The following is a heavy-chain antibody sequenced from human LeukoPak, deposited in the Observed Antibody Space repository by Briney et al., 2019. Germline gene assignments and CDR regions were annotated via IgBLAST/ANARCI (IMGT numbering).Heavy chain of an antibody. CDR3: ASGSSGYNP. Sequence: SETLSLTCTVSGGSISNYYWSWIRQPAGKGLEWIGRIYSSGTTIYNPSLKSRVTMSVDTSKNQFSLKLSSVTAADTAVYFCASGSSGYNPWGQGTLVTVSS. CDR2: IYSSGTT. D-gene: IGHD5-12*01. V-gene: IGHV4-4*07. J-gene: IGHJ4*02. CDR1: GGSISNYY.